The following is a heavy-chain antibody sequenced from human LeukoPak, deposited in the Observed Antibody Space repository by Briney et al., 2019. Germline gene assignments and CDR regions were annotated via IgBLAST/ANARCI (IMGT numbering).Heavy chain of an antibody. CDR1: GTSISSGTNY. D-gene: IGHD3-22*01. Sequence: SETLSLTCTVSGTSISSGTNYWSWVRQPAGEGLEWIGCMYTSGTNNYNPALKGQVTISVETSKNQFTRKLISVTAADTAVYYCARVGRFDSSGDVWGKPTTVTISS. CDR2: MYTSGTN. CDR3: ARVGRFDSSGDV. V-gene: IGHV4-61*02. J-gene: IGHJ6*04.